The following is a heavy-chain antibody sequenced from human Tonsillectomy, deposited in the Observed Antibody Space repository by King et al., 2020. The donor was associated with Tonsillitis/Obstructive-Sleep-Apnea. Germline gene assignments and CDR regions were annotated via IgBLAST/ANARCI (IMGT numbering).Heavy chain of an antibody. Sequence: QLVQSGAEVKKPGASVKVSCKASGYTFTSYAMHWVRQAPGQRLEWMGWINAGNGNTKYSRKFQGRVTITRDTSASTAYMELSSLRSEDTAVYYCARDADPFNYYYYMDVWGKGTTVTVSS. J-gene: IGHJ6*03. D-gene: IGHD3-16*01. V-gene: IGHV1-3*01. CDR3: ARDADPFNYYYYMDV. CDR2: INAGNGNT. CDR1: GYTFTSYA.